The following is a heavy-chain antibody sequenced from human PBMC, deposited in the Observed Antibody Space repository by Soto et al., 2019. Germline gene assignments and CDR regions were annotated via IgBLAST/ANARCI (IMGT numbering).Heavy chain of an antibody. V-gene: IGHV3-30*18. CDR1: GFTFSSYG. D-gene: IGHD3-22*01. J-gene: IGHJ4*02. CDR3: AKDPSIVVVPRINRSYFDY. CDR2: ISYDGSNK. Sequence: GRSLRLSCAASGFTFSSYGMHWVRQAPGKGLEWVAVISYDGSNKYYADSVKGRFTIPRDNSKNTLYLQMNSLRAEDTAVYYCAKDPSIVVVPRINRSYFDYWGQGTLVTVSS.